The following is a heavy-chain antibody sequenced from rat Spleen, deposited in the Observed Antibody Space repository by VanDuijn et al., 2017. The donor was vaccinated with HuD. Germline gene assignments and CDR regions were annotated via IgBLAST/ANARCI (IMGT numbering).Heavy chain of an antibody. J-gene: IGHJ3*01. V-gene: IGHV10-5*01. CDR2: IRTKANNFAT. CDR3: ATGDNNPLAY. CDR1: GFTFSNGA. D-gene: IGHD1-10*01. Sequence: VQVVETGGGLVQPKESLKISCAASGFTFSNGAMYWVRQAPGKGLEWVARIRTKANNFATYYADSVRGRFTISRDDSKSMAYLQMDNLKTEDTAMYYCATGDNNPLAYWGQGTLVTVSS.